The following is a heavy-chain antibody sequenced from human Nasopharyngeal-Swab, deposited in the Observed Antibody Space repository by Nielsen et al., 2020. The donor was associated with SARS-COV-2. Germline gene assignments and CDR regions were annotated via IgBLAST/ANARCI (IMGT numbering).Heavy chain of an antibody. Sequence: GESLKISCIASGFPFNIYSMAWVRRTPGRGLQWVSGISPSGGCTYYTDSVKGRFAVSRDNSRNTLYLQMHRLRVEDTTLYYCAKDDVVRDDAFDIWGQGTMVTVSS. CDR1: GFPFNIYS. V-gene: IGHV3-23*01. CDR2: ISPSGGCT. CDR3: AKDDVVRDDAFDI. J-gene: IGHJ3*02. D-gene: IGHD3-10*01.